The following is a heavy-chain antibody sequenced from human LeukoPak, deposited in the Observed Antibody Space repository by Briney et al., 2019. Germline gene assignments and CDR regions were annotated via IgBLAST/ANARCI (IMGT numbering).Heavy chain of an antibody. V-gene: IGHV1-2*06. CDR3: AREIHDNWFDP. D-gene: IGHD5-18*01. Sequence: GASVTVSCTASGYTFTGYYIHWVRQAPGRGLESMGQNHPDSCGTNYAQKFQGRVIMIRDTSISTAYMELSRLRCDDTAVYYCAREIHDNWFDPWGQGTLVTVSS. J-gene: IGHJ5*02. CDR1: GYTFTGYY. CDR2: NHPDSCGT.